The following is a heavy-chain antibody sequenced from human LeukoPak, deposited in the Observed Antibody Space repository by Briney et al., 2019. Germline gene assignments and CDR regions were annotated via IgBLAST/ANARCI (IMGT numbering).Heavy chain of an antibody. Sequence: GGSLRLSCAASGFTFSNYAMNWVRQAPGKGLEWVSAISGTGGSTNYADSVKGRFTISRDNSKNTLFLEMNSLRAEDTAIYYCAPYCSANTCYLFEYWGLGTLVTVSS. CDR3: APYCSANTCYLFEY. D-gene: IGHD3-16*01. V-gene: IGHV3-23*01. CDR1: GFTFSNYA. J-gene: IGHJ4*02. CDR2: ISGTGGST.